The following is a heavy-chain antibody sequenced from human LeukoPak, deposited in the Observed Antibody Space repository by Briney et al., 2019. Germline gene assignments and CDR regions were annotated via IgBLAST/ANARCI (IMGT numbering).Heavy chain of an antibody. CDR3: ARYPLDDSSGSPYNWFDP. J-gene: IGHJ5*02. CDR2: IIPIFGTA. Sequence: SVKVPCKASGGTFSSYAISWVRQAPGQGLEWMGGIIPIFGTANYAQKFQGRVTITTDESTSTAYMELSSLRSEDTAVYYCARYPLDDSSGSPYNWFDPWGQGTLVTVSS. V-gene: IGHV1-69*05. CDR1: GGTFSSYA. D-gene: IGHD3-22*01.